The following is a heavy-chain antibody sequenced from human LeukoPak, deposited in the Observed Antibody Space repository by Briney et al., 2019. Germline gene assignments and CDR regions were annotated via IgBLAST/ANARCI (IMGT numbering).Heavy chain of an antibody. CDR2: INHSGST. V-gene: IGHV4-34*01. J-gene: IGHJ3*02. D-gene: IGHD3-22*01. CDR3: ARDYYDSSGPEGSDAFDI. Sequence: SETLSLTCAVYGGSFSGYYWSWIRQPPGKGLEWIGEINHSGSTNYNPSLKSRATISVDTSKNQFSLKLSSVTAADTAVYYCARDYYDSSGPEGSDAFDIWGKGTMVTVSS. CDR1: GGSFSGYY.